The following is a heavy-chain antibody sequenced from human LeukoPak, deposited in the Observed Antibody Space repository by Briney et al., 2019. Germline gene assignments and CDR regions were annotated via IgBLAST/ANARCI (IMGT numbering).Heavy chain of an antibody. CDR3: ASDGGTGYAFDT. D-gene: IGHD2-8*02. J-gene: IGHJ3*02. CDR1: GGSISSYY. Sequence: SETLSLTCTVSGGSISSYYWSWIRQPPGKGLEWIGYIYYSGSTNYNPSLKSRVTISVDTSKNQFSLKLRSVTAADTAVYYCASDGGTGYAFDTWGQGTTVTVSS. V-gene: IGHV4-59*08. CDR2: IYYSGST.